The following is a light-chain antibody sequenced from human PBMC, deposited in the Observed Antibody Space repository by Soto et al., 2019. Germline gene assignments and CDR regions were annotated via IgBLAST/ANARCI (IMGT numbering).Light chain of an antibody. CDR2: SNN. CDR3: AAWDDSLNSRDS. Sequence: QSALTQPPSASGTPGQRVSISCSGRTSNIGSNSVNWYQQLPGAPPKLLIYSNNQRPSGVPDRLSGSKSGTSASLAISGLQSEDEADYYCAAWDDSLNSRDSVGAGTKVSVL. J-gene: IGLJ1*01. CDR1: TSNIGSNS. V-gene: IGLV1-44*01.